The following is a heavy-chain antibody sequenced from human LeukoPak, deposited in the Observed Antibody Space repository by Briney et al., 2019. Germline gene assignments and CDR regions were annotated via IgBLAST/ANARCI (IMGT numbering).Heavy chain of an antibody. Sequence: GGSLRLSCAASGFTFSSYGMHWVRQAPGKGLEWVAVIWYDGSNKYYADSVKGRFTISRDNSKNTLYLQMNSLRAEDTPVYYCARAYCSGGSCYFLDYWGQGTLVTVSS. D-gene: IGHD2-15*01. CDR2: IWYDGSNK. V-gene: IGHV3-33*01. J-gene: IGHJ4*02. CDR1: GFTFSSYG. CDR3: ARAYCSGGSCYFLDY.